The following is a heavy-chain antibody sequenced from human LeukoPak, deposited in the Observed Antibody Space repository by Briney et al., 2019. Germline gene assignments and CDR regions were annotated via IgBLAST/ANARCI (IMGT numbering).Heavy chain of an antibody. CDR1: GFPFSTYS. D-gene: IGHD3-16*01. CDR2: IRHTGDST. Sequence: QAGGSLRLSCAASGFPFSTYSMSWVRQAPGKGLEWVSSIRHTGDSTAYAASVKGRFTISRDNSKNTLYLQMNSLRAEDTAFYYCAKVLSDSPTSHWYFDLWGRGTLVSVSA. J-gene: IGHJ2*01. V-gene: IGHV3-23*01. CDR3: AKVLSDSPTSHWYFDL.